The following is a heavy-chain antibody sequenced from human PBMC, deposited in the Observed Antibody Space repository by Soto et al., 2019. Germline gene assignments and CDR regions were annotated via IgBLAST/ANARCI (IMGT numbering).Heavy chain of an antibody. J-gene: IGHJ6*03. CDR3: ARIGNYYGSGSLYYMDV. V-gene: IGHV5-51*01. CDR1: GYSFTSYW. D-gene: IGHD3-10*01. Sequence: GESLKISCKGSGYSFTSYWIGWVRQMPGKGLEWMGIIYPGDSDTRYSPSFQGQVTISADKSISTAYLQWSSLKASDTAMYYCARIGNYYGSGSLYYMDVWGKGTTVTVSS. CDR2: IYPGDSDT.